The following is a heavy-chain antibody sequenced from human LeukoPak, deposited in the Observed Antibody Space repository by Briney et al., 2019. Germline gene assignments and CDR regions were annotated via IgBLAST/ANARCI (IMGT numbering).Heavy chain of an antibody. CDR2: IYYSGST. CDR3: ARELGCSSNRCYSDNWFDP. CDR1: GGSISGHH. V-gene: IGHV4-59*11. Sequence: SETLSLTCTVSGGSISGHHWSWIRQPPGKGLEWIGYIYYSGSTNYNPSLKSRVTISVDTSKNQFSLKLSSVTAADTAMYYCARELGCSSNRCYSDNWFDPWGQGTLVTVSS. J-gene: IGHJ5*02. D-gene: IGHD2-2*01.